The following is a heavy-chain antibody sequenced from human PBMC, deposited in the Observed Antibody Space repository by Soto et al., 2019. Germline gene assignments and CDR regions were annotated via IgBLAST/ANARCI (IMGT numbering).Heavy chain of an antibody. CDR3: TRDLSESLGYDYTLDY. CDR1: GFTFGDYA. D-gene: IGHD5-12*01. CDR2: IRSKAYGGTT. V-gene: IGHV3-49*03. J-gene: IGHJ4*02. Sequence: GGSLRLSCTASGFTFGDYAMSWFRQAPGKGLEWVGFIRSKAYGGTTEYAASVKGRFTISRDDSKSIAYLQMNSLKTEDTAVYYCTRDLSESLGYDYTLDYWGQGTLVTVSS.